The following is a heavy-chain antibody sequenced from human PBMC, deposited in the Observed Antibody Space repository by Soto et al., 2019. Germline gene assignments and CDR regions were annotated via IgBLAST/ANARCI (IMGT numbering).Heavy chain of an antibody. D-gene: IGHD3-10*01. CDR1: GVSISSPHHN. CDR2: IYYSGST. V-gene: IGHV4-39*02. CDR3: ARDELHYKTPFDS. J-gene: IGHJ4*02. Sequence: SETLSLTCTVSGVSISSPHHNWSWIRQPPGKGLEWIGSIYYSGSTYYNPSLKSRVTISVDTSKNQFSLKLSSVTAADTAIYYCARDELHYKTPFDSWGQGTLVTVSS.